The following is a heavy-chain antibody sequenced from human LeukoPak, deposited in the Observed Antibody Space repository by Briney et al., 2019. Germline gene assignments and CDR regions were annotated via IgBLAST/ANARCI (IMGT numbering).Heavy chain of an antibody. J-gene: IGHJ4*02. CDR2: ISGSGGST. CDR3: AKDGVAASRYGSDFDY. Sequence: GGSLRLSCAASGFTFSSYAMSWVRQAPGKGLEWVSAISGSGGSTYYADSVKGRFTISRDNSKNTLYLQMNSLRAEDTAVYYCAKDGVAASRYGSDFDYWGQGTLVTVSS. V-gene: IGHV3-23*01. CDR1: GFTFSSYA. D-gene: IGHD3-10*01.